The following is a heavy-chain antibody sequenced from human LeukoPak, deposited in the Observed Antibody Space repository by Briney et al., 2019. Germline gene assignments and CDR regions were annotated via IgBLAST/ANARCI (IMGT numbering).Heavy chain of an antibody. J-gene: IGHJ4*02. V-gene: IGHV1-69*13. CDR1: GGTFISYA. Sequence: SVKVSCKASGGTFISYAISWVRQAPGQWLELMGGIIPIFGTANYAQKFQGRVTITADESTSTAYMELSSLRSEDTAVYYCATPSGAVAGTYYFDYWGQGTLVTVSS. CDR2: IIPIFGTA. CDR3: ATPSGAVAGTYYFDY. D-gene: IGHD6-19*01.